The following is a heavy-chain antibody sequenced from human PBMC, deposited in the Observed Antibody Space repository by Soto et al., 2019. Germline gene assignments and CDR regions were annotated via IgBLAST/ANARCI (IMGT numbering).Heavy chain of an antibody. CDR3: EGSWT. V-gene: IGHV3-23*01. Sequence: EVHLLVSGGGSAQPGGSLRLSCEVSGFTLTNYAMSWVRQTSGKGLEWVSQISASGDRTYYADSVKGRFTISKDFSKNTLFLQMNSLRGEDSAVYYCEGSWTWGQGTMVTVSS. CDR2: ISASGDRT. CDR1: GFTLTNYA. J-gene: IGHJ3*01. D-gene: IGHD5-12*01.